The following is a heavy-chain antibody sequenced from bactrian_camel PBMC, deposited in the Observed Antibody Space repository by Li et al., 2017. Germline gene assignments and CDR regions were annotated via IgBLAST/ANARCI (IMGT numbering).Heavy chain of an antibody. V-gene: IGHV3S32*01. CDR3: AAGPNFMSATQALGAMSRGGHNF. CDR1: PAIFGRPVY. D-gene: IGHD3*01. CDR2: IDTTGSA. Sequence: DVQLVESGGGLVQPGGSLRLSCQASPAIFGRPVYMSWVRQAPGKEREGVAAIDTTGSATYTYALQGRFTISKDNAKNTLYLQMNSLKVEDTAMYYCAAGPNFMSATQALGAMSRGGHNFWGRGTQVTVS. J-gene: IGHJ4*01.